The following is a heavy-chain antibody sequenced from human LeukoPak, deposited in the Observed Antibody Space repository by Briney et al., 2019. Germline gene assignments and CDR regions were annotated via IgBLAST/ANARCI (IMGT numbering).Heavy chain of an antibody. V-gene: IGHV3-23*01. CDR2: ISGSGGST. J-gene: IGHJ4*02. Sequence: TGGSLRLSCAASGFTFSSYAMSWVRQAPGKGLEWVSAISGSGGSTYYADSVKGRFTISRDNSKNTLYLQMNSLRAEDTAVYYCAKDSRRLFAREATDYWGQGTLVTVSS. D-gene: IGHD6-25*01. CDR3: AKDSRRLFAREATDY. CDR1: GFTFSSYA.